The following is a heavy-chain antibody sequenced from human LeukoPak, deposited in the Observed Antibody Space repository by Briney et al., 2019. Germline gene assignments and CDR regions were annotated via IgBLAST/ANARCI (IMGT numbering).Heavy chain of an antibody. CDR3: AKARGAIQLWLLDY. CDR2: ISGSSSST. CDR1: RFTFSSYA. V-gene: IGHV3-23*01. J-gene: IGHJ4*02. D-gene: IGHD5-18*01. Sequence: PGGSLRLSCAASRFTFSSYAMSWVRQAPGRGLEWVSAISGSSSSTYYADSVKGRFTISRDNSKNTLYLQMNSLRAEDTAVYYCAKARGAIQLWLLDYWGQGTLVTVSS.